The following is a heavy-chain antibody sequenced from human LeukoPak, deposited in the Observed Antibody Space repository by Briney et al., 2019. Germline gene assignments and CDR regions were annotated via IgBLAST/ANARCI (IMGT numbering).Heavy chain of an antibody. Sequence: GGSLRLSCAVSGFTFSNYAMTWVRQAPGKGLEWVSVISASGGSTYYADSVKGRFTISRDNSKNTLYLQMNSLRAEDTAVYYCARDGTIFGVVMYMDVWGKGTTVTVSS. D-gene: IGHD3-3*01. CDR2: ISASGGST. J-gene: IGHJ6*03. CDR1: GFTFSNYA. V-gene: IGHV3-23*01. CDR3: ARDGTIFGVVMYMDV.